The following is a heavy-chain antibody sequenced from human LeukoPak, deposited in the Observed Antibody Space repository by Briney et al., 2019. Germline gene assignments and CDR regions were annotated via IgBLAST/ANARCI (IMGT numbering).Heavy chain of an antibody. CDR1: GGSISSYY. CDR3: ARSSVAYSSSWDPFDY. V-gene: IGHV4-59*12. J-gene: IGHJ4*02. D-gene: IGHD6-13*01. Sequence: SETLSLTCTVSGGSISSYYWSWIRQPPGKGLEWIGYIYYSGSTNYNPSLKSRVTISVDRSKNQFSLKLSSVTAADTAVYYCARSSVAYSSSWDPFDYWGQGTLVTVSS. CDR2: IYYSGST.